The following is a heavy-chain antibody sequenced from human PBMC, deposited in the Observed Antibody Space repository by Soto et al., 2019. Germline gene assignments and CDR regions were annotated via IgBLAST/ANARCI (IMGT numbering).Heavy chain of an antibody. D-gene: IGHD6-6*01. CDR3: ARDPGSWQLAGDY. J-gene: IGHJ4*02. CDR2: ISAYNGNT. Sequence: ASVKVSCKASGYTFTSYGISWVRKTPGQGLEWMGWISAYNGNTNYAQKLQGRVTMTTDTSTSTAYMELRSLRSDDTAVYYRARDPGSWQLAGDYWGQGTLVPVSS. CDR1: GYTFTSYG. V-gene: IGHV1-18*01.